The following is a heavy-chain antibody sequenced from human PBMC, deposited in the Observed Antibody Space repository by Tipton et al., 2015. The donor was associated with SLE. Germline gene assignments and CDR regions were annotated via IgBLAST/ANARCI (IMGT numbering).Heavy chain of an antibody. CDR3: ARDAVVTPNWFDP. CDR2: IYSSGST. V-gene: IGHV4-39*07. Sequence: TLSLTCTVSGGSISDAIYYWGWIRQPPGKGLEWIGRIYSSGSTNYNPSLKSRVTMSVDTSKNQFSLKLSSVTAADTAVYYCARDAVVTPNWFDPWGQGTLVTVSS. CDR1: GGSISDAIYY. J-gene: IGHJ5*02. D-gene: IGHD4-23*01.